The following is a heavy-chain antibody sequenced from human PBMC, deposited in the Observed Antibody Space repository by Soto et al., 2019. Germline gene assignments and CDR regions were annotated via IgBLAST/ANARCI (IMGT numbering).Heavy chain of an antibody. D-gene: IGHD3-10*01. J-gene: IGHJ4*02. Sequence: EVQLVESGGGLIQPGGSLKLSCAASGFTVGNNYMSWVRQAPGKGLEWVSLIYSTGTTKYADSVKGRFTVSRDNAKNTLYLQTNCLSAEDTAVYYCAKDGWGSGSHYNSFGYWGQGTLVTVSS. V-gene: IGHV3-53*01. CDR3: AKDGWGSGSHYNSFGY. CDR2: IYSTGTT. CDR1: GFTVGNNY.